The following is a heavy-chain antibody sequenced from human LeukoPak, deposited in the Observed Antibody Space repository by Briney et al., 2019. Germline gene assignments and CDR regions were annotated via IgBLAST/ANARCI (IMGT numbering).Heavy chain of an antibody. V-gene: IGHV5-51*01. CDR3: ARAIPGTYYFDY. D-gene: IGHD3-10*01. J-gene: IGHJ4*02. Sequence: GESLKISCKGSGYGSTNYWFGWVRQLPGKGLEWMGLIYSGNSDTRYSPSFQGQVTVSADKSINTVYLQGSSLKASDSAIYFCARAIPGTYYFDYWGQGTLVAVSS. CDR2: IYSGNSDT. CDR1: GYGSTNYW.